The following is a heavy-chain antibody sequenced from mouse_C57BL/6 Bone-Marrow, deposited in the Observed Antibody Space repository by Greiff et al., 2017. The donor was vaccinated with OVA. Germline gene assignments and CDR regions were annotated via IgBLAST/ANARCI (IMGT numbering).Heavy chain of an antibody. CDR1: GYTFTSYW. D-gene: IGHD1-1*01. J-gene: IGHJ3*01. CDR3: ARSPPYYYGSSSWFAY. Sequence: QVQLKQPGAELVRPGTSVKLSCKASGYTFTSYWMHWVKQRPGQGLEWIGVIDPSDSYTNYNQKFKGKATLTVDTSSSTAYMQLSSLTSEDSAVYYCARSPPYYYGSSSWFAYWGQGTLVTVSA. V-gene: IGHV1-59*01. CDR2: IDPSDSYT.